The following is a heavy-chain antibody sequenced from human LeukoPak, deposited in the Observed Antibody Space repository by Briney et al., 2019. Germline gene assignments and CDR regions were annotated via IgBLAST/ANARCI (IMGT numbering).Heavy chain of an antibody. J-gene: IGHJ6*02. CDR2: ISYDGSNK. Sequence: GRSLRLSCAASGFTFSSYAMHWVRQAPGKGLEWVAVISYDGSNKYYADSVEGRFTISRDNSKNTLYLQMNSLRAEDTAVYYCARDLYDFWSGYYRLFYYYYGMDVWGQGTTVTVSS. V-gene: IGHV3-30-3*01. CDR3: ARDLYDFWSGYYRLFYYYYGMDV. D-gene: IGHD3-3*01. CDR1: GFTFSSYA.